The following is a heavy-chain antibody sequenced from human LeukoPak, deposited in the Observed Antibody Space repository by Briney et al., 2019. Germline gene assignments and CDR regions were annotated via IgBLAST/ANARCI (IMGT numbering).Heavy chain of an antibody. CDR3: ARGAITMIVVLLFDY. V-gene: IGHV3-74*01. Sequence: GGSLTLPCEVSGFTFSRYWMHWVRQATGKGLVWVSRNKSDGKTNYADSVKGRFTISRDNSKNTLYLQMNSLRAEDTGVYYCARGAITMIVVLLFDYWGQGTLVTVSS. CDR1: GFTFSRYW. D-gene: IGHD3-22*01. J-gene: IGHJ4*02. CDR2: NKSDGKT.